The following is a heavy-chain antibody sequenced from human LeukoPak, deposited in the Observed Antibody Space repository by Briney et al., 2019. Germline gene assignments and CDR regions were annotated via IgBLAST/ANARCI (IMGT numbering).Heavy chain of an antibody. CDR1: GGSFSAYY. CDR2: INHSGRT. J-gene: IGHJ5*02. V-gene: IGHV4-34*01. D-gene: IGHD6-13*01. CDR3: ARGRGARSSRWYNWFDP. Sequence: PSETLSLTCALSGGSFSAYYWSWIRQPPRKGLEWIGEINHSGRTDYNPSLKSRVTISIDTSNNQFSLEMSSVTAADTAVYYCARGRGARSSRWYNWFDPWGQGTLVTVSS.